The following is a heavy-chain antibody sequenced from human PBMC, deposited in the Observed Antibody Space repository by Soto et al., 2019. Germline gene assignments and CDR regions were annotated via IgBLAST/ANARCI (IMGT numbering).Heavy chain of an antibody. D-gene: IGHD3-9*01. J-gene: IGHJ4*02. CDR3: AKTETFNGYYNAFDC. CDR1: GFSFSGYA. Sequence: VGSLRLSCAVSGFSFSGYAVTWVRQAPGKGLEWVSAISGSGSSTYYADSVKGRFTISRDNSKNTVYLQMNSLSAGDTAVYYCAKTETFNGYYNAFDCWGLGTRVTVSS. CDR2: ISGSGSST. V-gene: IGHV3-23*01.